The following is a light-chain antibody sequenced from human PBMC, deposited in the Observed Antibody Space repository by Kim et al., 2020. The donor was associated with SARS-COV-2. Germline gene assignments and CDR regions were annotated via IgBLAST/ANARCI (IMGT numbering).Light chain of an antibody. CDR1: SSNIGSHI. Sequence: ELTQPPSASGTPGQRVTISCSGSSSNIGSHIVNWFQQLPKTAPKLLIYSDDHRPSGVPDRFSGSRSGTSASLAISGLQSEDEADYYCATWDGSLNAWVFGGGTQLTVL. CDR3: ATWDGSLNAWV. V-gene: IGLV1-44*01. J-gene: IGLJ3*02. CDR2: SDD.